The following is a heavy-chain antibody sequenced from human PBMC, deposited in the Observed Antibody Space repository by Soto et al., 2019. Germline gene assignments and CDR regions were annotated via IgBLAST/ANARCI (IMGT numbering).Heavy chain of an antibody. CDR2: ISPFNGHT. J-gene: IGHJ4*02. Sequence: QVQLVQSGGEVKKPGASVKVSCKPSGYPFTNYVISWVRQAPGQGREWMGWISPFNGHTKYAQKFQGRVTLTTDTSTSTAYMQLRSLIYDDAAVYYCARDAGSESYLAYWGQGTLVTVSS. CDR1: GYPFTNYV. V-gene: IGHV1-18*01. D-gene: IGHD1-26*01. CDR3: ARDAGSESYLAY.